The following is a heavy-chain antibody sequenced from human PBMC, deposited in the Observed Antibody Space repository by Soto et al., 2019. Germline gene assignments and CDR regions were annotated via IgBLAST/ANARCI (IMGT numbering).Heavy chain of an antibody. CDR2: IRSSTSHI. D-gene: IGHD3-9*01. V-gene: IGHV3-21*01. CDR3: ARDGYDILTGYPSYYYVMDV. Sequence: GGSLRLSCAASGFTFSSYTMNWVRQAPGKGLEWVSSIRSSTSHIYYADSVKGRFTISRDNAKNSLYLQLNSLRAEDTAVYYCARDGYDILTGYPSYYYVMDVWGQGTTVTVSS. CDR1: GFTFSSYT. J-gene: IGHJ6*02.